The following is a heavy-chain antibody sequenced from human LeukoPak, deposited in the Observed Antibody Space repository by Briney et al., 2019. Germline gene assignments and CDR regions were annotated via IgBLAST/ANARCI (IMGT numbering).Heavy chain of an antibody. CDR3: ARVPRSTRIPIFR. J-gene: IGHJ4*02. CDR2: ISSSGDTI. V-gene: IGHV3-48*03. D-gene: IGHD3-3*01. Sequence: GGSLRLSCAASEFTFSSYEMNWVRQAPGKGLEWVSYISSSGDTIYYADSVKGRFTISRDNAKSSLYLQMSSLRAEDTAVYYCARVPRSTRIPIFRWGQGTLVTVSS. CDR1: EFTFSSYE.